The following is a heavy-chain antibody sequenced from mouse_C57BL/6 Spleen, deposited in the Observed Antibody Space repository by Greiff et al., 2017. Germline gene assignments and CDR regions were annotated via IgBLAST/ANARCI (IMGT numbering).Heavy chain of an antibody. Sequence: EVKVVESGGGLVQPGGSLKLSCAASGFTFSDYYMYWVRQTPEKRLEWVAYISNGGGSTYYPDTVKGRFTISRDNAKNTLYLQMSRLKSEDTAMYYCARGAYDYGEYFDYWGKGTTLTVSS. CDR3: ARGAYDYGEYFDY. V-gene: IGHV5-12*01. CDR1: GFTFSDYY. J-gene: IGHJ2*01. CDR2: ISNGGGST. D-gene: IGHD2-4*01.